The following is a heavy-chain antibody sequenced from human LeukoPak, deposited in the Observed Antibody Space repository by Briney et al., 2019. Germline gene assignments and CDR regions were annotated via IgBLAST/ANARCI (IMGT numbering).Heavy chain of an antibody. Sequence: SETLSLTCTVSGGSISTYYWSWIRQPPGKGLEWIGYIYYTGSTYYNPSLKSRVTISVDTSKNQLFLRLTSVTAADTAVYYCARLGYSSSWLAVDYWGQGTLVTVSS. CDR1: GGSISTYY. D-gene: IGHD6-13*01. J-gene: IGHJ4*02. CDR3: ARLGYSSSWLAVDY. V-gene: IGHV4-59*08. CDR2: IYYTGST.